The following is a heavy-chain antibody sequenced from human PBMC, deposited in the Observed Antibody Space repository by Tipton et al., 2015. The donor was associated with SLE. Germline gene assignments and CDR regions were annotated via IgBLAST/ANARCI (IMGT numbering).Heavy chain of an antibody. CDR3: ASTPDDSSGTLDY. J-gene: IGHJ4*02. Sequence: QLVQSGAEVKKPGASVKVSCKASGYTFTNYVMHWVRQAPGQRPEWMGWINGGNGNTKYSQKFQDRVTLTRDTSASTAYMELSSLRFEETAVYYCASTPDDSSGTLDYWGQGTLVTVSS. D-gene: IGHD3-22*01. V-gene: IGHV1-3*01. CDR1: GYTFTNYV. CDR2: INGGNGNT.